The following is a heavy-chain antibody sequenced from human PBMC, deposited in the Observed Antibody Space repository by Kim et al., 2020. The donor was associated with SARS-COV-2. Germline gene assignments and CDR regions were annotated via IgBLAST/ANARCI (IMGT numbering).Heavy chain of an antibody. Sequence: GGSLRLSCAASGFTVSSNYMTWVRQAPGKGLEWVSVIYSGGSTYYADSVKGRFTISRDHSKNTLYLQMNSLRADDTAVYYCASGIAMAADYFDYWGQGTPVTVSS. V-gene: IGHV3-53*01. D-gene: IGHD6-19*01. CDR2: IYSGGST. CDR1: GFTVSSNY. CDR3: ASGIAMAADYFDY. J-gene: IGHJ4*02.